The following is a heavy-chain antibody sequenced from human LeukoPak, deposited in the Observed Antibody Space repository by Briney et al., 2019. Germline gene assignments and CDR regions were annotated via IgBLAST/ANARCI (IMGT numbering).Heavy chain of an antibody. CDR3: ARGARITIFGVVNRYNWFDP. J-gene: IGHJ5*02. V-gene: IGHV4-34*01. D-gene: IGHD3-3*01. CDR2: INHSGST. CDR1: GGSFSGYY. Sequence: SETLSLTCAVYGGSFSGYYWSWIRQPPGKGLEWIGEINHSGSTNYNPSLKSRVTISVDTSKNQFSLKLSSVTAADTAVYYCARGARITIFGVVNRYNWFDPWGQGTLVTVSS.